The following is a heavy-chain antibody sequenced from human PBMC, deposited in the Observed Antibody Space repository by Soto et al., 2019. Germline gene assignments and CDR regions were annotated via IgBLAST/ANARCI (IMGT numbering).Heavy chain of an antibody. Sequence: QVQLQQWGAGLLKPSETLSLTCAVYGGSFSGYYWSWIRQPPGKGLEWIGEINHSGSTNYNPSLKSRVTISVESSKNQFSLKLSSVTAADTAVYYCAREAAARPTDAFDIWGQGTMATVSS. CDR3: AREAAARPTDAFDI. CDR1: GGSFSGYY. J-gene: IGHJ3*02. CDR2: INHSGST. D-gene: IGHD6-6*01. V-gene: IGHV4-34*01.